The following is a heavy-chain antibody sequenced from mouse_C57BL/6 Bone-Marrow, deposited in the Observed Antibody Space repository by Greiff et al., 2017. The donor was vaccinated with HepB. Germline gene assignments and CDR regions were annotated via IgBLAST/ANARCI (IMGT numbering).Heavy chain of an antibody. D-gene: IGHD2-2*01. CDR3: ASPWFPAWFAY. Sequence: QVQLQQPGAELVKPGASVKLSCKASGYTFTSYWMQWVKQRPGQGLEWIGEIDPSDSYTNYNQKFKGKATLTVDTSSSTAYMQLSSLTSEDSAVYYCASPWFPAWFAYWGQGTLVTVSA. CDR2: IDPSDSYT. J-gene: IGHJ3*01. V-gene: IGHV1-50*01. CDR1: GYTFTSYW.